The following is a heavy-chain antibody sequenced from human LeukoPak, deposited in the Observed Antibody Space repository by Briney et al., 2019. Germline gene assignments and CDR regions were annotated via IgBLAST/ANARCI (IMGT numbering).Heavy chain of an antibody. V-gene: IGHV1-8*01. CDR1: GYTFTSYD. Sequence: ASVKVSCKASGYTFTSYDINWVRQATGQGLAWMGWMNPNSGNTGYAQKFQGRVTMTRNTSISTAYMELSSLRSEDTAVYYCARGCGSGSYYYYYYYYMDVWGKGTTVTVSS. CDR3: ARGCGSGSYYYYYYYYMDV. D-gene: IGHD3-10*01. CDR2: MNPNSGNT. J-gene: IGHJ6*03.